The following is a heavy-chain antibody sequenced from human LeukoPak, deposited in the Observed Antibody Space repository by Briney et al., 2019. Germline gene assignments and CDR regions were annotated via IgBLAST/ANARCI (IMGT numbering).Heavy chain of an antibody. J-gene: IGHJ4*02. CDR2: IRGGGENT. CDR3: AKISWDGRGTFY. V-gene: IGHV3-23*01. Sequence: GGSLRLSCAASGFTFSSYSMNWVRQAPGKGLEWVSAIRGGGENTYYADPVKGRFTISRDNSKDTLSLQMNSLRAEDTAVYYCAKISWDGRGTFYWGQGTLVTVSS. D-gene: IGHD2-15*01. CDR1: GFTFSSYS.